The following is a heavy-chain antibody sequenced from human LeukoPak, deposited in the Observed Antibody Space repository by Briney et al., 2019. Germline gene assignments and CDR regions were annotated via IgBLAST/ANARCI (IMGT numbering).Heavy chain of an antibody. V-gene: IGHV3-15*01. Sequence: AGGSLRLSCEASGFTFSNAWMSWVRQAPGKGLEWVGRIRRKSDGGTADYAAPVKGRFTISRDDSKNTLYLQMNSLKSDDTAVYHCITGWKQWPQSTYYLDFWGQGILVTVSS. CDR2: IRRKSDGGTA. CDR1: GFTFSNAW. J-gene: IGHJ4*02. D-gene: IGHD6-19*01. CDR3: ITGWKQWPQSTYYLDF.